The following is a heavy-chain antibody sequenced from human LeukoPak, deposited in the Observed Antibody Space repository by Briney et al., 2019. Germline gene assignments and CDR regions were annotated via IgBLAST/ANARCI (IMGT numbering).Heavy chain of an antibody. D-gene: IGHD6-13*01. CDR3: ARHGSSSSWYQDYMDV. J-gene: IGHJ6*03. V-gene: IGHV3-74*01. CDR1: GFTFSNYW. Sequence: GGSLRPSCAASGFTFSNYWMHWVRQASGKGLVWGSRINSDGSRTSYADSVKGRFTISRDNAKNTMYLQMNSLRAEDTAVYYCARHGSSSSWYQDYMDVWGKGTTVTISS. CDR2: INSDGSRT.